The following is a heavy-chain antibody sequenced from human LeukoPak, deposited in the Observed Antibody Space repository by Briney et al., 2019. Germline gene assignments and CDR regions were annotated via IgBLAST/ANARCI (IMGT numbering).Heavy chain of an antibody. D-gene: IGHD1-26*01. Sequence: GGSLRLSCAASGFTFSSYAMHWVRQAPGKGLEWVAVITYDGSNKYYADSVKGRFTISRDNSKNTLYLQMNSLRAEDTAVYYCASPPSNSGRFDYWGQGTLVTVSS. J-gene: IGHJ4*02. CDR3: ASPPSNSGRFDY. V-gene: IGHV3-30-3*01. CDR2: ITYDGSNK. CDR1: GFTFSSYA.